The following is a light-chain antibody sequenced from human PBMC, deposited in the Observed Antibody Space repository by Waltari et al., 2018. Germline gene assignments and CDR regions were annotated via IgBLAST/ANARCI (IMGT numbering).Light chain of an antibody. CDR1: QNVGTK. Sequence: IEMTQSPATLSVSPGDRATLSCRASQNVGTKLAWYQQKPGLAPRLLIYDAFTRATGIPARFSGSGSGTEFTLTISSLQSEDLALYHCLQYHYWPPWTFGQGTKVEVK. J-gene: IGKJ1*01. CDR2: DAF. V-gene: IGKV3-15*01. CDR3: LQYHYWPPWT.